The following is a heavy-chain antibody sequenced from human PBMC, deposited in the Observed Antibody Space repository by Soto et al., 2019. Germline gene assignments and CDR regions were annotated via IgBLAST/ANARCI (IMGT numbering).Heavy chain of an antibody. CDR1: GYVFISYG. CDR2: ISRHNGNT. J-gene: IGHJ4*02. V-gene: IGHV1-18*01. Sequence: GASVKVSCKASGYVFISYGMSWVRQAPGQGLEWMGWISRHNGNTHYAQKFQGRVTMTTDASTSTAYMELRSLRSDDTAVYYCVRDLDGSGSYYTDYWGQGTLVTVSS. D-gene: IGHD3-10*01. CDR3: VRDLDGSGSYYTDY.